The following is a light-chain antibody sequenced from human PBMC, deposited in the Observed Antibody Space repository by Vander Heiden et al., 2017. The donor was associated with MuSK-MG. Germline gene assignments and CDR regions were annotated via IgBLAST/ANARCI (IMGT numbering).Light chain of an antibody. CDR3: CSYAGSNTWV. V-gene: IGLV2-11*01. CDR2: DVT. Sequence: QSALTQPRSVSGSPGQSVTISCTGTTSDVAGYNFVSWYQQHPGKVPKLMIFDVTERPSGVPDRFSGSKSDYTASLTISGLQPEDEADYYCCSYAGSNTWVFGGGTKLTVL. J-gene: IGLJ3*02. CDR1: TSDVAGYNF.